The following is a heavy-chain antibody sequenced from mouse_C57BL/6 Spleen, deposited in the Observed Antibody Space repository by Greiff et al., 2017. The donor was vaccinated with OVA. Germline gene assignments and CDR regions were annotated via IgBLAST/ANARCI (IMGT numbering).Heavy chain of an antibody. CDR2: ISSVGRYT. D-gene: IGHD2-5*01. J-gene: IGHJ2*01. CDR1: GFTFRSYG. Sequence: EVKVVESGGDLVKPGGSLKLSCAASGFTFRSYGMSWVRQTPDKRLEWVATISSVGRYTYYPASVKGRFTISRYNAKNTVYQQMRSLKSEDTAMYYCARRGDYSKWYYFDYWGQGTTLTVSS. CDR3: ARRGDYSKWYYFDY. V-gene: IGHV5-6*02.